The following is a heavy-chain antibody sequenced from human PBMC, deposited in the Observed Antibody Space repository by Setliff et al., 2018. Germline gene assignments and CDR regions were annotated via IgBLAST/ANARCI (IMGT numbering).Heavy chain of an antibody. D-gene: IGHD3-22*01. CDR3: ARDLGRGYYYDSSGQKVGDY. V-gene: IGHV1-46*01. Sequence: ASVKVSCKASGYTFTNYYMHWVRQAPGQGLEWMGIINPSGGATSYAHKFQDRVDMTRDTSTSTAYMELRSLRSDDTAVYYCARDLGRGYYYDSSGQKVGDYWGQGTLVTVSS. CDR2: INPSGGAT. CDR1: GYTFTNYY. J-gene: IGHJ4*02.